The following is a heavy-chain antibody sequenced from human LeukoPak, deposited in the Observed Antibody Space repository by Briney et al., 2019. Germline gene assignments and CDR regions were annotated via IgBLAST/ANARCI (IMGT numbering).Heavy chain of an antibody. CDR3: ARGGTMVRGVITSFDY. CDR2: ISSSSSYT. V-gene: IGHV3-11*06. D-gene: IGHD3-10*01. J-gene: IGHJ4*02. Sequence: GGSLGLSCAASGFTFSDYYMSWIRQAPGKGLEWVSYISSSSSYTNYADSVKGRFTISRDNAKNSLYLQMNSLRAEDTAVYYCARGGTMVRGVITSFDYWGQGTLVTVSS. CDR1: GFTFSDYY.